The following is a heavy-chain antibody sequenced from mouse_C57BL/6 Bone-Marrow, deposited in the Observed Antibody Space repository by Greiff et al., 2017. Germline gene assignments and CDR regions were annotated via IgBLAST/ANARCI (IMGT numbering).Heavy chain of an antibody. J-gene: IGHJ4*01. CDR1: GYTFTSYG. CDR3: ARSLLLCHAIDY. Sequence: QVQLQQSGAELARPGASVKLSCKASGYTFTSYGISWVQQRTGQGLEWIGEIYPRSGNTYYNAKFKGKATLTADKSSITAYMELRSLSSEDSAVYFCARSLLLCHAIDYWGQGTSVTVSS. CDR2: IYPRSGNT. V-gene: IGHV1-81*01. D-gene: IGHD2-10*01.